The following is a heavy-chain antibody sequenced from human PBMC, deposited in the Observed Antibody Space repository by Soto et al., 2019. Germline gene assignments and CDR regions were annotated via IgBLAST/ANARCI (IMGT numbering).Heavy chain of an antibody. CDR2: ISYDGSNK. CDR1: GFMFSSYG. CDR3: AKESVYSSSWLDY. J-gene: IGHJ4*02. V-gene: IGHV3-30*18. Sequence: GGSLRLSCAASGFMFSSYGMHWVRQAPGKGLEWVAAISYDGSNKYYADSVKGRFTISRDNSKNTLYLQMNSLRAEDTAVYYCAKESVYSSSWLDYWGQGTLVTVSS. D-gene: IGHD6-13*01.